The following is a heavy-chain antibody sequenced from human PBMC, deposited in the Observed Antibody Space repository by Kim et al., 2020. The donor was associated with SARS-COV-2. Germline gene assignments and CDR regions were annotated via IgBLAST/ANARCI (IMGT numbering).Heavy chain of an antibody. CDR3: ATRGRSGWSLFQY. Sequence: YAQNFQGRVTMTRDTSISTACMELNRLRSDDTAVYYCATRGRSGWSLFQYWGQGTLVTVSS. J-gene: IGHJ4*02. V-gene: IGHV1-2*02. D-gene: IGHD6-19*01.